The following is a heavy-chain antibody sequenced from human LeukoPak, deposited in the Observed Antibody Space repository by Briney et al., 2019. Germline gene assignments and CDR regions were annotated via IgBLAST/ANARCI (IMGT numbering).Heavy chain of an antibody. CDR1: GASISSSSYY. Sequence: PSETLSLTCTVSGASISSSSYYWTWIRQPPGKGLEWIGYIYYSGSTNYNPSLKSRVTISVDTSKNQFSLNVSSVTAADTAVYYCARDRYGDPPDYWGQGTLVTVSS. V-gene: IGHV4-61*01. CDR3: ARDRYGDPPDY. D-gene: IGHD4-17*01. J-gene: IGHJ4*02. CDR2: IYYSGST.